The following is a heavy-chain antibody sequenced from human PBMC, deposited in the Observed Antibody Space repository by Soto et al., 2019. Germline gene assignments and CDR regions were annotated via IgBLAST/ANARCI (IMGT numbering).Heavy chain of an antibody. Sequence: VPLVESGGGLVQPGGSLRLSCAASGYTFSDFLMHWVRQVPGKGLVWVSRINSDGSTTDYADSVKGRFTISRDNAKNTLYLQMNNLRAEDTAVYYCARDGWAVAENWGRGTLVTVSS. D-gene: IGHD6-19*01. CDR2: INSDGSTT. CDR1: GYTFSDFL. J-gene: IGHJ4*02. V-gene: IGHV3-74*01. CDR3: ARDGWAVAEN.